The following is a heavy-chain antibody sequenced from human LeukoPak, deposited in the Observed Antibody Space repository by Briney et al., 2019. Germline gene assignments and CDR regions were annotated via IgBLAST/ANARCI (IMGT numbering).Heavy chain of an antibody. CDR3: ARDGSGGGGYFDY. J-gene: IGHJ4*02. CDR2: IGTQNGNT. Sequence: ASVKVSCKTSGYTFTRYGVSWVRQAPGQGLEWMGWIGTQNGNTNYAQKFQGRVIMTTDTSTSTAYMELMSLRTDDTAVFYCARDGSGGGGYFDYWGQGTLVIVSS. D-gene: IGHD6-19*01. CDR1: GYTFTRYG. V-gene: IGHV1-18*01.